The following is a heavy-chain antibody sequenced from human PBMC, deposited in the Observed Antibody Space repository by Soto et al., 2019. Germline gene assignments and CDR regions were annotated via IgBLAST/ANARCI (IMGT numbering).Heavy chain of an antibody. CDR3: AKRSSSSTFDY. V-gene: IGHV3-23*01. CDR2: ISGSDDST. J-gene: IGHJ4*02. CDR1: GFTFSSYA. Sequence: EVQLLESGGGLVQPGESLRLSCAASGFTFSSYAMSWVRQAPGKGLEWVSVISGSDDSTYYADSVKGRFTISRDNSKNTLYLPMNSLRAEDTAVYYCAKRSSSSTFDYCGQGTLVTVSS. D-gene: IGHD6-6*01.